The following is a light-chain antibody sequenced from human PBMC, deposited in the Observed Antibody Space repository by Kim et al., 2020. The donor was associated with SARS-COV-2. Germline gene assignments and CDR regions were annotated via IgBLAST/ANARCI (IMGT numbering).Light chain of an antibody. CDR2: DAS. CDR1: QSVSSY. Sequence: SLSPGERATLACRASQSVSSYLAWYQQKPGQAPRFLIYDASNRATGIPARFSGSGSGTDFTLTISSLEPEDFAVYYCQQHSNWLTVGGGTKVDIK. V-gene: IGKV3-11*01. J-gene: IGKJ4*01. CDR3: QQHSNWLT.